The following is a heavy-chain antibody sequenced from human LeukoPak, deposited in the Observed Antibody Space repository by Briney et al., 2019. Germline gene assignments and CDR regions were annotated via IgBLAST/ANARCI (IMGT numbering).Heavy chain of an antibody. J-gene: IGHJ4*02. CDR3: ARDLGPYCTNGVCYGAEY. V-gene: IGHV3-30*04. D-gene: IGHD2-8*01. CDR1: GFTFSSYA. CDR2: ISYDGSNK. Sequence: PGRSLRLSCAASGFTFSSYAMHWVRQAPGKGLEWVAVISYDGSNKYYADSAKGRFTISRDNSKNTLYLQMNSLRAEDTAVYYCARDLGPYCTNGVCYGAEYWGQGTLVTVSS.